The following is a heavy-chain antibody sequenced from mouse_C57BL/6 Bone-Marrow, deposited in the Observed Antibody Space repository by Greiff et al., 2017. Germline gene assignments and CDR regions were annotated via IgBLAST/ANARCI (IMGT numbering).Heavy chain of an antibody. V-gene: IGHV1-50*01. D-gene: IGHD1-1*01. J-gene: IGHJ3*01. CDR1: GYTFTSYW. CDR3: AREDYYGSSSAWFAY. Sequence: QQPGAELVKPGASVKLSCKASGYTFTSYWMQWVKQRPGQGLEWIGELDPSDSYTNYNRKFKGKAPLTVDTSSSTAYMQLSSLTSEDSAVYYCAREDYYGSSSAWFAYWGQGTLVTVSA. CDR2: LDPSDSYT.